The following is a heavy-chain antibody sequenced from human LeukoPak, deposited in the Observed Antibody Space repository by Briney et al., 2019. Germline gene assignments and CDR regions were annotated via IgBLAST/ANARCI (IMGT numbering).Heavy chain of an antibody. CDR3: ARAQVGAPTDL. CDR2: IHGDGDNI. J-gene: IGHJ5*02. CDR1: GFPFSSYA. D-gene: IGHD1-26*01. V-gene: IGHV3-74*01. Sequence: GGSLRLSCAASGFPFSSYAMYWVRHAPGKGLVWVARIHGDGDNISYADSVRGRFTISRDNAKDTLYLHMNSLRPEDTAVYYCARAQVGAPTDLWGQGTLVTVSS.